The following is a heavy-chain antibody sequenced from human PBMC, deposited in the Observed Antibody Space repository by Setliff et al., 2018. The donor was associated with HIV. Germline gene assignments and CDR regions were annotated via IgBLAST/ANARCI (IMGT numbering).Heavy chain of an antibody. Sequence: TLSLTCGVSSYSISGGYYWGWIRQPPGKGLEWIGDIYYNGSTNYNPSLKSRVTISVDTSKNQFSLKLSSVTAADTAMYYCARGAYDSSGDFWGQGTLVTVSS. D-gene: IGHD3-22*01. CDR3: ARGAYDSSGDF. CDR1: SYSISGGYY. CDR2: IYYNGST. J-gene: IGHJ4*02. V-gene: IGHV4-38-2*01.